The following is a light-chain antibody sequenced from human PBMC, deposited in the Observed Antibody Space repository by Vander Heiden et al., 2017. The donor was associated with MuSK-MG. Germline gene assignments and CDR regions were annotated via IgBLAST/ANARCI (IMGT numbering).Light chain of an antibody. V-gene: IGKV1-5*03. Sequence: DIQMTPSTSTLSASVGDRVTITCRASQSISPWLAWYQQKPGKAPKLLIYKASRLEGGVPSRFSGSGSGTEFTLTISSLQPDDYATYYCQQYDSGSSFGQRTKLEIK. CDR2: KAS. CDR3: QQYDSGSS. J-gene: IGKJ2*01. CDR1: QSISPW.